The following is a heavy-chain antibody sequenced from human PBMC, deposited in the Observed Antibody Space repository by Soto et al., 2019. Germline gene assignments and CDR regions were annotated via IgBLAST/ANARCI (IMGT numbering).Heavy chain of an antibody. CDR2: IHKTGTIT. CDR3: VRDLNYKFFFDL. CDR1: GFTFSTYA. D-gene: IGHD3-10*01. J-gene: IGHJ4*02. Sequence: EGQVVESGGDLVQPGDSLTISCAASGFTFSTYAMSWVLQAPGKGLEWVSGIHKTGTITFYADSVKGRFTISRDNSKNTLYLHMRSLRDGDTAVYYCVRDLNYKFFFDLWGQGTLVTVSS. V-gene: IGHV3-23*05.